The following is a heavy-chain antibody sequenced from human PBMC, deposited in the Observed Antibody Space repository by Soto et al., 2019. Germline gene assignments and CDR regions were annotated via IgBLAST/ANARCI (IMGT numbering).Heavy chain of an antibody. CDR2: IYSGGST. CDR3: ARERYCSGGSCYVGVGYFDY. J-gene: IGHJ4*02. D-gene: IGHD2-15*01. CDR1: GFTVSSNY. Sequence: GGSLRLSCAASGFTVSSNYMSWVRQAPGKGLEWVSVIYSGGSTYYADSVKGRFTISRDNSKNTLYLQMNSLRAEDTAVYYCARERYCSGGSCYVGVGYFDYWGQGTLVTVSS. V-gene: IGHV3-53*01.